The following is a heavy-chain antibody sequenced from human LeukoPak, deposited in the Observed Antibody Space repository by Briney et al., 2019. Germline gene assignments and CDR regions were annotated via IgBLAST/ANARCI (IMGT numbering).Heavy chain of an antibody. CDR1: GFTFSSYS. V-gene: IGHV3-30*02. D-gene: IGHD1-26*01. J-gene: IGHJ6*03. Sequence: PGGSLRLSCAASGFTFSSYSMNWVRQAPGKGLEWVAFIRYDGSNKYYADSVKGRFTISRDNSKNTLYLKMNSLRAEDTAVYYCAKGGGWEVQYYYYYMDVWGKGTTVTISS. CDR2: IRYDGSNK. CDR3: AKGGGWEVQYYYYYMDV.